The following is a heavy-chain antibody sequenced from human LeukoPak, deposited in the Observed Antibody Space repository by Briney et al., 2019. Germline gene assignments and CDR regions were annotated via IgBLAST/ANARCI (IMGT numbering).Heavy chain of an antibody. CDR1: GDNFSSYV. CDR3: TREGVYSPDPTSYHRLPFDI. J-gene: IGHJ3*02. Sequence: SVKVSRKASGDNFSSYVLTWVRQAPGQGLEWMGRIIPTLNVANFAQKFKGRVSITADKSTNTAHLELSNLRSEDTAVYYCTREGVYSPDPTSYHRLPFDIWGKGTVVIVSS. D-gene: IGHD3-16*02. CDR2: IIPTLNVA. V-gene: IGHV1-69*04.